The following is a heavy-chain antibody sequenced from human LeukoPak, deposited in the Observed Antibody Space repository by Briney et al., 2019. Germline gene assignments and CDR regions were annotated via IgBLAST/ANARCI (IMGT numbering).Heavy chain of an antibody. Sequence: PGGSLRLSCVASGFTFSSYWMGWIRQPPGKGLEWIGEINHSGSTNYNPSLKSRVTISVDTSKNQFSLKLSSVTAADTAVYYCASAVGYCSGGSCEINWFDPWGQGTLVTVSS. CDR2: INHSGST. CDR3: ASAVGYCSGGSCEINWFDP. D-gene: IGHD2-15*01. V-gene: IGHV4-34*01. J-gene: IGHJ5*02. CDR1: GFTFSSYW.